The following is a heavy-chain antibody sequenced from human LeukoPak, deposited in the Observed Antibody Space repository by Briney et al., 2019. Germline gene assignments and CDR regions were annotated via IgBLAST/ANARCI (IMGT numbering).Heavy chain of an antibody. D-gene: IGHD6-13*01. CDR3: ARGPSSRLLRRYFDY. V-gene: IGHV4-34*01. CDR1: GGSFSGYY. Sequence: SETLSLTCAVYGGSFSGYYWSWIRQPPGKGLKWIGEINHSGSTNYNPSLKSRVTISVDTSKNQFSLKLSSVTAADAAVYYCARGPSSRLLRRYFDYWGQGTLVTVSS. CDR2: INHSGST. J-gene: IGHJ4*02.